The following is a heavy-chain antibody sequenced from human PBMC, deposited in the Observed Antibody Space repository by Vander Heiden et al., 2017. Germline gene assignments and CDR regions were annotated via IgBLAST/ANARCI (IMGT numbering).Heavy chain of an antibody. CDR3: ARGPPAWYFDL. Sequence: VQLQQWGAGLLKPSETLSLPCAVYGGSFSGYYWRWLGQRPGKGLEMIGEINDSGSTNYNPSLKSRVTISVDTSKNQFSRKLSSVTAADSAVYYCARGPPAWYFDLWGRGTLVTVSS. V-gene: IGHV4-34*01. CDR1: GGSFSGYY. CDR2: INDSGST. J-gene: IGHJ2*01.